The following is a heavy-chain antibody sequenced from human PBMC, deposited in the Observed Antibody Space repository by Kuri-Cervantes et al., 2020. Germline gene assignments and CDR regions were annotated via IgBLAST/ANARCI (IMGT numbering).Heavy chain of an antibody. V-gene: IGHV1-24*01. CDR1: GYTFTSYY. CDR3: ATGPTSYVWGSYRYGWFDP. CDR2: FDPEDGET. D-gene: IGHD3-16*02. Sequence: ASVKVSCKASGYTFTSYYMHWVRQAPGKGLEWMGGFDPEDGETIYAQKFQGRVTMTEDTSTDTAYMELSSLRSEDTAVYYCATGPTSYVWGSYRYGWFDPWGQGTLVTVSS. J-gene: IGHJ5*02.